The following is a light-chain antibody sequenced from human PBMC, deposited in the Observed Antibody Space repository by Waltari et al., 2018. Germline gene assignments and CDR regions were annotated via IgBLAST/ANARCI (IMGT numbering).Light chain of an antibody. J-gene: IGLJ3*02. V-gene: IGLV2-8*01. CDR3: SSYAGSNNWV. Sequence: QSALTQPPSASGSPGQSVTISCTGTSGDFGGYNYVSWYQRHPGKSPKLMIYEVNKRPSGVPDRFSGSKSGNTASLTVSGLQAEDEAEYSCSSYAGSNNWVFGGGTKLTVL. CDR2: EVN. CDR1: SGDFGGYNY.